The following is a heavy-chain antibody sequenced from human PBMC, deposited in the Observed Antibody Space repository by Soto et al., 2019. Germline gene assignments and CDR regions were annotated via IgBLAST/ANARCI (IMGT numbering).Heavy chain of an antibody. J-gene: IGHJ4*02. CDR2: INAGNGNT. Sequence: ASVKVSCKASGYTFTSYAMHWVRQAPGQRLEWMGWINAGNGNTKYSQKFQGRVTITRDTSASTAYMELSSLRSEDTAVYYCASLLYCSGGSCYRGYFDYWGQGTLVTVSS. D-gene: IGHD2-15*01. CDR1: GYTFTSYA. V-gene: IGHV1-3*01. CDR3: ASLLYCSGGSCYRGYFDY.